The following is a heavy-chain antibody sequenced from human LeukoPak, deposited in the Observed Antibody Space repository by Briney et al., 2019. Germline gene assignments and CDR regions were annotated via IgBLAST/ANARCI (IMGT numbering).Heavy chain of an antibody. Sequence: PSETLSLTCTVSGGSFSSSSYYWGWISQPPGKGLEWIGSIYYSGSTYYNPSLKSRVTISVDTSKNQFSLKLSSVTAADTAVYYCSRFLEWHNWFDPWGQGTLVTVSS. CDR3: SRFLEWHNWFDP. J-gene: IGHJ5*02. V-gene: IGHV4-39*07. CDR1: GGSFSSSSYY. D-gene: IGHD3-3*01. CDR2: IYYSGST.